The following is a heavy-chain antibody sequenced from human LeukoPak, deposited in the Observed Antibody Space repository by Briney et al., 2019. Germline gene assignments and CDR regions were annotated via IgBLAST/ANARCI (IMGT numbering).Heavy chain of an antibody. CDR3: AREGSHSTSAFDI. J-gene: IGHJ3*02. CDR2: INPSGGST. Sequence: SVKVSCKASGYTFTRYYMHCVRQAPGQGLEWRGIINPSGGSTIYAQKFQGRVTMTRDMSTTTVYMELSSLRSEDTAVSFYAREGSHSTSAFDIWGQGTMVIVSS. V-gene: IGHV1-46*01. D-gene: IGHD2-2*01. CDR1: GYTFTRYY.